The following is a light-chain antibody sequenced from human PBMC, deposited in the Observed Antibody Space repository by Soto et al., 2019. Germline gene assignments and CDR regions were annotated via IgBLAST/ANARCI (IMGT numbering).Light chain of an antibody. CDR2: DVT. CDR3: SSYRRGSTYV. J-gene: IGLJ1*01. Sequence: QSVLTQPASVSGSPGQSITVSCTGTSSDVGGYNYVSWYQQHPGKAPRLLIYDVTNRPSGVSNHFSGSKSGNTASLTISGLQAEDEADYYCSSYRRGSTYVFGTGTKVTVL. V-gene: IGLV2-14*03. CDR1: SSDVGGYNY.